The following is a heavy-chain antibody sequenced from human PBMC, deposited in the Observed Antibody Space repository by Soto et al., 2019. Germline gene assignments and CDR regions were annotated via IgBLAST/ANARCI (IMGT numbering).Heavy chain of an antibody. CDR3: ARVATGSYDWFDP. CDR2: INSDGTRT. CDR1: KFTFSNYW. V-gene: IGHV3-74*01. J-gene: IGHJ5*02. D-gene: IGHD1-26*01. Sequence: EAQLVESGGDLVQPGGSLRLSCAASKFTFSNYWMHWVRQAPGKGLMWVSRINSDGTRTAYADSVKGRFTISRDNTKDTLFLDMDGLRAEDTAVYYCARVATGSYDWFDPWGQGTLVTVSS.